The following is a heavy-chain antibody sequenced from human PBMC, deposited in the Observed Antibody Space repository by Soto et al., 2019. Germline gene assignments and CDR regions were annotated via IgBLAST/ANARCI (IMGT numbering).Heavy chain of an antibody. J-gene: IGHJ6*02. CDR1: GFAFSSYA. V-gene: IGHV3-23*01. Sequence: DVQLLESGGHLVQPGGSLRLSCAASGFAFSSYAMSWVRQAPGKGLEWVSSVSAGGDMTYYSDSVKGRFTISRDNSNNALFLQMNSLRIEDTALYYCARADRGGSGPPASYYYSGLDVWGQGTTVTVS. CDR2: VSAGGDMT. D-gene: IGHD3-10*01. CDR3: ARADRGGSGPPASYYYSGLDV.